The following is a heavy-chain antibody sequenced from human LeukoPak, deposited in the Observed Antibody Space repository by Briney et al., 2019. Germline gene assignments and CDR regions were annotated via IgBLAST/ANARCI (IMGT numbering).Heavy chain of an antibody. CDR1: GFTFNNYA. D-gene: IGHD6-6*01. CDR3: AKLSSSSPLDAFDI. CDR2: ITGSGGGP. V-gene: IGHV3-23*01. Sequence: GESLKISCAASGFTFNNYAMSWVRQAPGKGLEWVSTITGSGGGPYYADSVKGRFTISRDSSKNTLYPQMSSLRAEDTAIYYCAKLSSSSPLDAFDIWGQGTMVTVSS. J-gene: IGHJ3*02.